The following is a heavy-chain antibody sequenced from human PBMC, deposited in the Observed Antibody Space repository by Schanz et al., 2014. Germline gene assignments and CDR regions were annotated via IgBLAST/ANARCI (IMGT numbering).Heavy chain of an antibody. V-gene: IGHV3-7*01. CDR3: AREIPAGGHFDY. CDR1: GFSFSDYG. CDR2: IKGDSSEK. J-gene: IGHJ4*02. Sequence: VQLVESGGSVVQPGRSLRLSCAGSGFSFSDYGMHWVRQAPGRGLEWVANIKGDSSEKNYVDSVKGRFTLSRDNAKNSMYLQMNSLRAEDTAMFYCAREIPAGGHFDYWGQGTLVSVSS. D-gene: IGHD2-15*01.